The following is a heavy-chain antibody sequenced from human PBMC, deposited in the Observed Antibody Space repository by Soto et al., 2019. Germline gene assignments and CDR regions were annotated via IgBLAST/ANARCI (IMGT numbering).Heavy chain of an antibody. D-gene: IGHD3-22*01. V-gene: IGHV4-59*01. CDR3: ARDGDYYDSSGYYLGNFQH. CDR1: GGSISSYY. CDR2: IYYSGST. J-gene: IGHJ1*01. Sequence: PSETLSLTCTVSGGSISSYYWSWIRQPPGKGLEWIGYIYYSGSTNYNPSLKSRATISVDTSKNQFSLKLSSVTAADTAVYYCARDGDYYDSSGYYLGNFQHWGQGTLVTVSS.